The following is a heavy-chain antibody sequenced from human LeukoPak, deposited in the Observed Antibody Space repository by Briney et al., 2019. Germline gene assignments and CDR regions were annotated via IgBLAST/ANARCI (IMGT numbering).Heavy chain of an antibody. V-gene: IGHV1-18*01. J-gene: IGHJ5*02. CDR3: ARDGKLRRDWFDP. CDR2: ISAYNGNT. CDR1: GYTFTSYG. D-gene: IGHD3-16*01. Sequence: PVASVKVSCKASGYTFTSYGISWVRQAPGQGLEWMGWISAYNGNTNYAQKLQGRVTMTTDASTSTAYMELRGLRSDDTAVYYCARDGKLRRDWFDPWGQGTLVTVSS.